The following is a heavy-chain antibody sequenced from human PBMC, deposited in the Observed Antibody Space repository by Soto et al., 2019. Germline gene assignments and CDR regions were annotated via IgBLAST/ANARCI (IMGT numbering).Heavy chain of an antibody. J-gene: IGHJ2*01. CDR1: GYSFTSYW. V-gene: IGHV5-51*01. CDR2: IYPGDSDT. Sequence: PXESLRMSFRGSGYSFTSYWIGLVRQMPGKGLEWMGIIYPGDSDTRYSPSFQGQVTISADKSISTAYLQWSSLKASDTAMYYCASSYYGIPGYAKDWYFDLWGRGTPVTVYS. D-gene: IGHD4-17*01. CDR3: ASSYYGIPGYAKDWYFDL.